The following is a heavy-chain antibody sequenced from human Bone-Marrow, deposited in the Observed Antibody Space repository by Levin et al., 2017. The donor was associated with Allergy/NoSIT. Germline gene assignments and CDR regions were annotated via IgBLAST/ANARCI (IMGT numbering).Heavy chain of an antibody. J-gene: IGHJ5*02. V-gene: IGHV1-69*13. CDR3: AREYGGHFFDP. CDR2: IIPMFGTT. Sequence: PAASVKVSCKASGGTFRSYTINWLRQAPGQGLEWMGGIIPMFGTTNYAQNFQGRVTITADEYTSTAYMELRTLRSEDTAMYYCAREYGGHFFDPWGQGTLVTVSS. D-gene: IGHD4-23*01. CDR1: GGTFRSYT.